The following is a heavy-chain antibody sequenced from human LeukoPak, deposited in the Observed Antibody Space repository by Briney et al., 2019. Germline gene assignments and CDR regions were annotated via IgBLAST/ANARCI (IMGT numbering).Heavy chain of an antibody. D-gene: IGHD2-21*01. Sequence: PGGSLRLSCAASGFTFSNYNMNWVRQAPGKGLEWVSSISSSGSYIYYADSVKGRFTISRDNAKNSLYLQMSSLRAEDTAVYYCAKEFNRGLPDYWGQGTLVTVPS. V-gene: IGHV3-21*01. CDR3: AKEFNRGLPDY. CDR1: GFTFSNYN. J-gene: IGHJ4*02. CDR2: ISSSGSYI.